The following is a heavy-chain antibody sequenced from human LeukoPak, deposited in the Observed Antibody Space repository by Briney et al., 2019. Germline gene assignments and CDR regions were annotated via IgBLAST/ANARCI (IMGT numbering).Heavy chain of an antibody. CDR2: IYYSGST. CDR1: GGSISSYY. J-gene: IGHJ4*02. V-gene: IGHV4-39*01. D-gene: IGHD2-21*02. Sequence: PSETLSLTCTVSGGSISSYYWGWIRQPPGKGLEWIGSIYYSGSTYYNPSLKSRVTISVDTSKNQFSLKLSSVTAADTAVYYCARMGIAYCGGDCYLFDYWGQGTLVTVSS. CDR3: ARMGIAYCGGDCYLFDY.